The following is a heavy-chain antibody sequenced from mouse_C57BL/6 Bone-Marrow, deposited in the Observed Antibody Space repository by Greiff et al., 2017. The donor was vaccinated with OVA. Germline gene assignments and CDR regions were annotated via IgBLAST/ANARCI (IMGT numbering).Heavy chain of an antibody. Sequence: EVQLVESVAELVRPGASVKLSCTASGFNIKNTYMHWVKQRPEQGLEWIGRIDPANGNTKYAPKFQGKATITADTSSNTAYLQLSSLTSEDTAIYYCARAGYYGSGDYYAMDYWGQGTSVTVSS. J-gene: IGHJ4*01. D-gene: IGHD1-1*01. CDR3: ARAGYYGSGDYYAMDY. V-gene: IGHV14-3*01. CDR2: IDPANGNT. CDR1: GFNIKNTY.